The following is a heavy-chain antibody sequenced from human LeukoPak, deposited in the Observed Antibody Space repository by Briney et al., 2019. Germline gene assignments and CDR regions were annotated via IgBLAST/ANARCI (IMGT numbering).Heavy chain of an antibody. CDR1: LYTFTGYN. J-gene: IGHJ4*02. D-gene: IGHD6-19*01. CDR2: INPNSGGT. V-gene: IGHV1-2*02. Sequence: ASVKVSCKASLYTFTGYNIHGVRPAPGQGREWMGWINPNSGGTNYAQKFQGRSTMTRDTSITTAYMDLSRLRSDDTAVYYCARVAVPTPSSEFAYWGQGTLVTVSS. CDR3: ARVAVPTPSSEFAY.